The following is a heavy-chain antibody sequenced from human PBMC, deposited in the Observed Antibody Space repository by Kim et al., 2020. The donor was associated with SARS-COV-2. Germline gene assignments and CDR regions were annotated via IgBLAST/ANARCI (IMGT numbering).Heavy chain of an antibody. D-gene: IGHD3-9*01. Sequence: GGSLRLSCAASGFTFSSYWMSWVRQAPGKGLEWVANIKQDGSEKYYVDSVKGRFTISRDNAKNTLYLQMNSLRAEDTAVYYCAREGTGYHNYYYYYYGMDVWGQGTTVTVSS. CDR1: GFTFSSYW. CDR3: AREGTGYHNYYYYYYGMDV. V-gene: IGHV3-7*03. J-gene: IGHJ6*02. CDR2: IKQDGSEK.